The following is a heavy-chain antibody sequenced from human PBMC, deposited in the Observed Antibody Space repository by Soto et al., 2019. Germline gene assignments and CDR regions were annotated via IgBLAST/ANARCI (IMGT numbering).Heavy chain of an antibody. D-gene: IGHD3-9*01. V-gene: IGHV1-18*01. CDR1: GYTFTSYG. J-gene: IGHJ5*01. Sequence: ASVKVSCKASGYTFTSYGISWVRQAPGQGLEWMGWISAYNGNTNYAQKLQGRVTMTTDTSTSTAYMELRSLRSDDTAVYYCARYFRDRIFYLRFYSWGQGTLVTVSS. CDR2: ISAYNGNT. CDR3: ARYFRDRIFYLRFYS.